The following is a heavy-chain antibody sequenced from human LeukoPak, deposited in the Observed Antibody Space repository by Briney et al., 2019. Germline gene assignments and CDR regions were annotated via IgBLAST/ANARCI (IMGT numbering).Heavy chain of an antibody. J-gene: IGHJ4*02. V-gene: IGHV4-30-2*03. Sequence: SQTLSLTCTVSGGSISSGGYYWSWIRQPPGKGLEWIGSIYYSGSTCYNPSLKSRVTISVDTSKNQFSLKLSSVTAADTAVYYCARIGELVRGDRDYWGQGTLVTVSS. CDR2: IYYSGST. D-gene: IGHD3-10*01. CDR3: ARIGELVRGDRDY. CDR1: GGSISSGGYY.